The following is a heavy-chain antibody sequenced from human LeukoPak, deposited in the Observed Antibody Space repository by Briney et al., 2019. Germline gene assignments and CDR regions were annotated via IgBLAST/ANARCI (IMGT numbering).Heavy chain of an antibody. CDR3: ARTKKAKGYSSSWYFDY. D-gene: IGHD6-13*01. Sequence: SETLSLTCAVYGGSFSGYYWSWLRQPPGKGLEWIGGIYYSGSTYYNPSLKSRVTISVDTSKNQFSLKLSSVTAADTAVYYCARTKKAKGYSSSWYFDYWGQGTLVTVSS. J-gene: IGHJ4*02. CDR1: GGSFSGYY. V-gene: IGHV4-34*01. CDR2: IYYSGST.